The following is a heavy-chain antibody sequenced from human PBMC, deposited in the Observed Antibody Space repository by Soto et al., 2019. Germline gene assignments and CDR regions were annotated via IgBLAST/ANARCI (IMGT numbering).Heavy chain of an antibody. Sequence: ASVKVSSQASGYTLASYARHWVRQAPGQRLERMGWINAGNGNTKYSQKFQGRVTITRDTSASTAYMELSSLRSEDTAVYYCARGPNPYYFDYWGQGTLVTVSS. CDR1: GYTLASYA. V-gene: IGHV1-3*01. J-gene: IGHJ4*02. CDR2: INAGNGNT. CDR3: ARGPNPYYFDY.